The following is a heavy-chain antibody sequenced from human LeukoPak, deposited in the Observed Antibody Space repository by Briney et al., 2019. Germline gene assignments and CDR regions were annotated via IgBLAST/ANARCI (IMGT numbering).Heavy chain of an antibody. CDR2: IYSGGST. CDR3: ARDVGYYGSGSNFDY. CDR1: GFTVSSNY. J-gene: IGHJ4*02. V-gene: IGHV3-53*01. Sequence: GGSLRLSCAASGFTVSSNYMSWVRQAPGKGLEWVSVIYSGGSTYYADSVKGRFTISRDNSKNTLYLQMNSLRAEDTAVYYCARDVGYYGSGSNFDYWGQGTLVTVSS. D-gene: IGHD3-10*01.